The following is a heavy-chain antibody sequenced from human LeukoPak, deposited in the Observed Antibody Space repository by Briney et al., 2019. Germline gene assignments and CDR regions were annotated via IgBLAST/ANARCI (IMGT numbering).Heavy chain of an antibody. V-gene: IGHV3-33*06. CDR2: IWYDGSQK. CDR1: GYSFSSHG. Sequence: PGRSLRLSCAASGYSFSSHGMHWVRQAPGKGLEWVAAIWYDGSQKYYADSVKGRFTISRDNSKNTLYLQMNSLRAEDTAVYYCAKKVTMIVVVKPYFDYWGQGTLVTVSS. D-gene: IGHD3-22*01. J-gene: IGHJ4*02. CDR3: AKKVTMIVVVKPYFDY.